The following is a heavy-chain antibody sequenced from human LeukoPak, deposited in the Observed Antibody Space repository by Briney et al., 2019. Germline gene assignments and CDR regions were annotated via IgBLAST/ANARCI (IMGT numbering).Heavy chain of an antibody. CDR1: GGSFSGYY. D-gene: IGHD6-13*01. J-gene: IGHJ1*01. V-gene: IGHV4-34*01. CDR3: ARVDSSSWYSNFQH. Sequence: SETLSLTCAVYGGSFSGYYWSWIRQPPGKGLEWIGEINHSGSTKHNPSLKSRVTISVDTSKNQISLKLSSVTAADTAVYYCARVDSSSWYSNFQHWGQGTLVTVSS. CDR2: INHSGST.